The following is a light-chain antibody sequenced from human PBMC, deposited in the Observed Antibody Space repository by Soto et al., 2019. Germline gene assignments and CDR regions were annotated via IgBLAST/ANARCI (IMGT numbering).Light chain of an antibody. Sequence: EIVMTQSPATLSVSPGERATLSCRASQSVSSNLAWSQQKPAQAPRLLIYGASTRATGSPGRFSGSGSGTEFTLAISSLQSEDFAVYYCQQYNNWPPYTFGQGTKLEIK. V-gene: IGKV3-15*01. CDR2: GAS. CDR3: QQYNNWPPYT. J-gene: IGKJ2*01. CDR1: QSVSSN.